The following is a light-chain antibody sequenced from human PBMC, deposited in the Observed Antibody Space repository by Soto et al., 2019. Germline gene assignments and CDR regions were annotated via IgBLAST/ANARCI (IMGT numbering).Light chain of an antibody. CDR3: LSKTSTISYV. Sequence: QSLLTQPACVSGSPGQSVAISCTGTTSDVGGYNYVSWYQQHPGKVPKLLIHEVSNRPSGVSNRFSGSKSGNTASLTISGLQAEDEADYYCLSKTSTISYVFGTGTKVTVL. CDR1: TSDVGGYNY. J-gene: IGLJ1*01. V-gene: IGLV2-14*01. CDR2: EVS.